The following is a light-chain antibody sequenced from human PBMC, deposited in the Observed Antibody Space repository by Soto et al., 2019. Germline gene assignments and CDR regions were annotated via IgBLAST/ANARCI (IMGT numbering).Light chain of an antibody. CDR1: SSDVGSYNL. CDR3: CSYAGSSTHVV. J-gene: IGLJ2*01. Sequence: ALTQSASVSGSPGQSITISCTGTSSDVGSYNLVSWYQQHPGKAPKLMIYEGSKRPSGVSNRFSGSKSGNTASLTISGLQAEDEADYYCCSYAGSSTHVVFGGGTKLTVL. CDR2: EGS. V-gene: IGLV2-23*01.